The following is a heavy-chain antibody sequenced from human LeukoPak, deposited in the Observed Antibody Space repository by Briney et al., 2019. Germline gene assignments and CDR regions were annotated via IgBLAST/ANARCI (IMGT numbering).Heavy chain of an antibody. J-gene: IGHJ4*01. Sequence: PGGSLRLSCAASGFTFTNYVMNWVRQAPGKGLEWVSAIGGGATTYYSDYVKGRFTISRDNSKNTLYLQMNSLRVEDTAVYYCIREVQVRASASLGLWGQGTLVTVSS. D-gene: IGHD3-16*01. V-gene: IGHV3-23*01. CDR2: IGGGATT. CDR3: IREVQVRASASLGL. CDR1: GFTFTNYV.